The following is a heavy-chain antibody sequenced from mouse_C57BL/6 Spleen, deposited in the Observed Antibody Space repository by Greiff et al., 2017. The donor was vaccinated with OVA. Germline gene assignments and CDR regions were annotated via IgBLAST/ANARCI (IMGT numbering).Heavy chain of an antibody. Sequence: VQLQQSGAELVMPGASVKLSCKASGYTFTCYWMHWVKQRPGQGLEWIGEIDPSDSYTNYNQKFKGKSTLTVDKSSSTAYMQLSSLTSEDSAVYYCAKGGMALDYWGQGTTLTVSS. J-gene: IGHJ2*01. CDR3: AKGGMALDY. CDR2: IDPSDSYT. D-gene: IGHD2-10*02. CDR1: GYTFTCYW. V-gene: IGHV1-69*01.